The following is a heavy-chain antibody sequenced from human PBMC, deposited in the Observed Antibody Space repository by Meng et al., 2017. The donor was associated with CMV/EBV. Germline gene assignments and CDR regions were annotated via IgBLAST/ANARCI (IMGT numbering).Heavy chain of an antibody. CDR3: ARAQMFLKRVYFDY. D-gene: IGHD3-10*02. CDR2: IYYSGST. J-gene: IGHJ4*02. Sequence: SETLSLTCTVSGGSVSSGSYYWSWIRQPPGKGREWIRYIYYSGSTNYNPSLKSRVTISVDTSKNQFSLKLSSVTAADTAVYYCARAQMFLKRVYFDYWGQGTLVTVSS. CDR1: GGSVSSGSYY. V-gene: IGHV4-61*01.